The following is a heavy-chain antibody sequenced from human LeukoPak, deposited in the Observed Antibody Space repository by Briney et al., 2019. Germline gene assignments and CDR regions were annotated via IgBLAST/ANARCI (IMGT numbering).Heavy chain of an antibody. J-gene: IGHJ4*02. CDR1: GGSISVYY. D-gene: IGHD2-2*01. CDR3: ARATCSSTSCPFDY. Sequence: PSETLSLTCTVSGGSISVYYWSWIRQPPGKGLEWIGYIYYSGSTNYNPSLKSRVTISVGTSKNQFSLKLSSVTAADTAVYYCARATCSSTSCPFDYWGQGTLVTVSS. V-gene: IGHV4-59*12. CDR2: IYYSGST.